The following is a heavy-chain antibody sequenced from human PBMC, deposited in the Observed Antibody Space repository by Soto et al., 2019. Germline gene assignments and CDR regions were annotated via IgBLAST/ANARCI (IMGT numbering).Heavy chain of an antibody. CDR1: GSRFSNYV. Sequence: QVQLVQSGAEVKTPGSSLKVSCKVSGSRFSNYVISWVRQAPGHGLEWLGRIIPIFNSTKYAQSFQCRVTITADKPKTTAGMELRSLRSDDTAVSDGARVGRGKKAGYNGLVSLGYWGQESLGSVSS. CDR2: IIPIFNST. J-gene: IGHJ4*02. V-gene: IGHV1-69*06. D-gene: IGHD2-2*02. CDR3: ARVGRGKKAGYNGLVSLGY.